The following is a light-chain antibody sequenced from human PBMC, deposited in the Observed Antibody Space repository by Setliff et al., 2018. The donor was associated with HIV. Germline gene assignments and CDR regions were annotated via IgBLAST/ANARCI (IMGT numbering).Light chain of an antibody. Sequence: VLTQPPSASGTPGQRVTISCSGSSSNIGINYVYWYQQLPGTAPKLLIYSNNQRPSGVPDRFSGSKSGTSASLAISGLRSVDEADYYCAAWDDSLSGLYVFGAGTKVTVL. CDR2: SNN. CDR1: SSNIGINY. J-gene: IGLJ1*01. V-gene: IGLV1-47*01. CDR3: AAWDDSLSGLYV.